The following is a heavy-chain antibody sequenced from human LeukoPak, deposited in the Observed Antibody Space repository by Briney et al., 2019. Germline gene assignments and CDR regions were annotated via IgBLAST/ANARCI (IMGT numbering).Heavy chain of an antibody. CDR3: ARRPPDYYYGSGSFDY. D-gene: IGHD3-10*01. CDR1: GFTFSSYD. CDR2: IDTAGDT. J-gene: IGHJ4*02. Sequence: GGSLRLSCAASGFTFSSYDMHWARQATGKGLEWVSAIDTAGDTYYPGSVKGRFTISRENAKNSLYLQMNSLRAGDTAVYYCARRPPDYYYGSGSFDYWGQGTLVTVSS. V-gene: IGHV3-13*01.